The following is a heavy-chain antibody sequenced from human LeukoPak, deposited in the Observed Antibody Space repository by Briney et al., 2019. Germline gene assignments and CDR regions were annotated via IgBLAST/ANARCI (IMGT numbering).Heavy chain of an antibody. D-gene: IGHD3-9*01. J-gene: IGHJ4*02. CDR2: INPSGGST. CDR3: AKCGEPSYEILTGYSRFDY. Sequence: ASVKVSCKASGYTFTSYYMHWVRQAPGQGPEWMGLINPSGGSTSYAQKFQGRVTITRDTSTTTVYMQLSSLRSEDTAVYYCAKCGEPSYEILTGYSRFDYWGQGTLVTVS. CDR1: GYTFTSYY. V-gene: IGHV1-46*01.